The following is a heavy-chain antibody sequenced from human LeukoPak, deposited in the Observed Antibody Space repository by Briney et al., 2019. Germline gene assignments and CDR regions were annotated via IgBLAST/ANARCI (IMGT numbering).Heavy chain of an antibody. CDR1: GGSISSYY. Sequence: SQTLSLTCTVSGGSISSYYRSWIRQPPGKGLEWIGYIYYSGSTNYNPSLKSRVTISVDTSKNQFSLKLSSVTAADTAVYYCARAGITMVRGVIIPYYYYYMDVWGKGTTVTVSS. D-gene: IGHD3-10*01. V-gene: IGHV4-59*01. J-gene: IGHJ6*03. CDR2: IYYSGST. CDR3: ARAGITMVRGVIIPYYYYYMDV.